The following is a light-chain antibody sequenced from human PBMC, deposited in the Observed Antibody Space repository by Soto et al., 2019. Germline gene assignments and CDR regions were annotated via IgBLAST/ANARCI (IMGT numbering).Light chain of an antibody. V-gene: IGLV2-14*01. CDR2: DVS. CDR1: SRDVGGHNY. J-gene: IGLJ1*01. Sequence: QSALTQPASVSGSPGQSITISCTGTSRDVGGHNYVSWYQQHPGKAPKLIIYDVSYRPSGVSNRFSGSKSDNTASLTISGLQAEDEADYYCSSYTRSDSYVFGTGTKLTVL. CDR3: SSYTRSDSYV.